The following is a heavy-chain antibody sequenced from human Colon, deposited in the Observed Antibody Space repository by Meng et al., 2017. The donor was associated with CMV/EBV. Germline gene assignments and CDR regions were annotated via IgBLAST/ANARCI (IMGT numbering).Heavy chain of an antibody. J-gene: IGHJ3*02. D-gene: IGHD2-2*01. CDR2: ISSSSTYI. V-gene: IGHV3-21*06. CDR3: AKDQDVIPSTRAFDI. CDR1: GFSLNHYG. Sequence: GESLKISCAASGFSLNHYGMNWVRQAPGRGLEWVSYISSSSTYIFYADSVKGRFTISRDNANNLLYLQMTSLRAEDTGIYYCAKDQDVIPSTRAFDIWGRGTKVTVSS.